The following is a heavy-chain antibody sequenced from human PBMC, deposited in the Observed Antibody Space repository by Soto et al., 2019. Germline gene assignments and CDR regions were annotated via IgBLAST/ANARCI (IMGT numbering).Heavy chain of an antibody. V-gene: IGHV2-70*01. CDR1: AFSLTTGGMC. J-gene: IGHJ4*02. Sequence: SRAALVNPTRSLTLTFSVSAFSLTTGGMCVAWIRRPPGKALEWLALIDWDDDKNYSTSLKTRLTISKDTSKNQVVLTMTNMDPVDTATYYCARVPGYYDSSGFIGFVSSGQGTLVTVPS. CDR2: IDWDDDK. CDR3: ARVPGYYDSSGFIGFVS. D-gene: IGHD3-22*01.